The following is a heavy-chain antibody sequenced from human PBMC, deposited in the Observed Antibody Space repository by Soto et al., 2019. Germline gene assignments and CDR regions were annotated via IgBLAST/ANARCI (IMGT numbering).Heavy chain of an antibody. CDR2: INPRGGST. J-gene: IGHJ4*02. D-gene: IGHD4-17*01. CDR3: ARVSFTVRDNTFDY. V-gene: IGHV1-46*01. Sequence: ASVKVSCKASGYTFTGYYMVWVRQFPGQGLEWMGIINPRGGSTSYAQKFQGRVTMTRDTSTSTVYMELSRLRSDDVAGYYCARVSFTVRDNTFDYWGQGTLVTVSS. CDR1: GYTFTGYY.